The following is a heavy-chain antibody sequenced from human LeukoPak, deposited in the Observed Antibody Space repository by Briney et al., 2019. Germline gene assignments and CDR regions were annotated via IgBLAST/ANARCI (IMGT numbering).Heavy chain of an antibody. V-gene: IGHV3-30*02. Sequence: GGSLRLSCAASGFTFSSYGMHWVRQAPGKGLEWVAFIRYDGSNKYYADSVKGRFTISRDSSKNTLYLQMNSLRAEDTAVYYCATLEYSSSSTQGGADYWGQGTLVTVSS. D-gene: IGHD6-6*01. J-gene: IGHJ4*02. CDR3: ATLEYSSSSTQGGADY. CDR1: GFTFSSYG. CDR2: IRYDGSNK.